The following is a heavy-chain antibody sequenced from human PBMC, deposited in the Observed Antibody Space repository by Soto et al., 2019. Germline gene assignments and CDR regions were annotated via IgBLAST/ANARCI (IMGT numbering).Heavy chain of an antibody. CDR3: AKSQIGAARYGDY. D-gene: IGHD6-13*01. CDR1: AFTFSSYA. V-gene: IGHV3-23*01. CDR2: ISGSGGTT. J-gene: IGHJ4*02. Sequence: EVQLLESGGGLVQPGGSLRLSCAASAFTFSSYAMNWARQAPGKGLEWVSAISGSGGTTYYADSVKGRFTNSRDNSKNTLYLQMNNLRAEDTAVYYCAKSQIGAARYGDYWGQGTLVTVSS.